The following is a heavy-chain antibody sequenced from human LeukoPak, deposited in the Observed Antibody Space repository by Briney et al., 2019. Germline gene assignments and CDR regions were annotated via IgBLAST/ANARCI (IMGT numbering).Heavy chain of an antibody. CDR1: GGSFSGYY. Sequence: SETLSLTCAVYGGSFSGYYWSWIRQPPGKGLEWIGEINHSGSTNYNPSLKSRVTMSVDTSKNQFSLKLSSVTAADTAVYYCARENFSCSGGSCYYYYYMDVWGKGTTVTISS. CDR2: INHSGST. J-gene: IGHJ6*03. CDR3: ARENFSCSGGSCYYYYYMDV. D-gene: IGHD2-15*01. V-gene: IGHV4-34*01.